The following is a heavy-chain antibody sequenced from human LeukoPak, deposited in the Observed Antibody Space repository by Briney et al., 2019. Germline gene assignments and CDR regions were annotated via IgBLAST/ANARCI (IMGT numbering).Heavy chain of an antibody. D-gene: IGHD3-22*01. V-gene: IGHV3-20*04. CDR2: INWNGGST. J-gene: IGHJ1*01. Sequence: PGGSLRLSCAASGFTFDDYGMSWVRQAPGKGLEWVSGINWNGGSTGYADSVKGRFTISRDNAKNSLYLQMNSLRAEDTALYYCAKSSNYYDSSGYFPAEYFQHWGQGTLVTVSS. CDR3: AKSSNYYDSSGYFPAEYFQH. CDR1: GFTFDDYG.